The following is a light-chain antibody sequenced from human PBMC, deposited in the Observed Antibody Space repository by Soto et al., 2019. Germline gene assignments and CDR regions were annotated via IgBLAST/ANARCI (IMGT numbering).Light chain of an antibody. CDR1: QYISNY. V-gene: IGKV1-5*01. CDR3: QQYNSYSRT. CDR2: HAS. Sequence: IQMTQSPSSLSASVGDRVTITCQASQYISNYLNWYQQKPGKAPKLLIYHASTLESGVPSRFSGSGSGTEFTLTISSLQPEDFATYYCQQYNSYSRTFGQGTKVDI. J-gene: IGKJ1*01.